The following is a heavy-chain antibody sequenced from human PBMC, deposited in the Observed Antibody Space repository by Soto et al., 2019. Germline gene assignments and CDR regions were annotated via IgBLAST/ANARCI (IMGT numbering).Heavy chain of an antibody. CDR3: ARDISKGRYFDL. CDR1: EFTFNTFG. V-gene: IGHV3-33*01. CDR2: ILFDGSNK. D-gene: IGHD3-9*01. Sequence: VQLVESGGGVVQPGRSLRLSCAASEFTFNTFGMHWVRQAPSTGLEWVALILFDGSNKYYADSVKGRFTISRDNSKNTLYLQMDSLRVEDTAVYYCARDISKGRYFDLWGRGTLVTVSS. J-gene: IGHJ2*01.